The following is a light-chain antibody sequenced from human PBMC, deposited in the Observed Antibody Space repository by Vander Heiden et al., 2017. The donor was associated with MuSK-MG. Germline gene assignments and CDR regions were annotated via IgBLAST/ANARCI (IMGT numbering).Light chain of an antibody. V-gene: IGLV3-9*01. CDR2: GDT. Sequence: SYDLTQTLSVSVAPGQTATITGEGRNIGEKNVHWYQARPGQAPVLVIYGDTHRTPAIPERFSGSSSGNTATLTIDSAQAGDEADYYCQVWDATTAIFGGGTKLTVL. CDR3: QVWDATTAI. J-gene: IGLJ2*01. CDR1: NIGEKN.